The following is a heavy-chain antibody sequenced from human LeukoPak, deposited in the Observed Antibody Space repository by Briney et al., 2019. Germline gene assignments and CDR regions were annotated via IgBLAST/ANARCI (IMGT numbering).Heavy chain of an antibody. CDR1: GFTFSSYA. Sequence: GGSLRLSCAASGFTFSSYAMSWVRQAPGKGLEWVPAISGSGGSTYYADFVKGRFTISRDNSKNTLYLQMNSLRAEDTAVYYCAKLQYQRPASYYYYGMDVWGQGTTVTVSS. CDR3: AKLQYQRPASYYYYGMDV. CDR2: ISGSGGST. V-gene: IGHV3-23*01. J-gene: IGHJ6*02. D-gene: IGHD2-2*01.